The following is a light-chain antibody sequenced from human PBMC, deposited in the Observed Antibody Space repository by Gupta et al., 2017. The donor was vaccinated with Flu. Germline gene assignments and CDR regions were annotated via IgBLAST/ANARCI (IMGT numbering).Light chain of an antibody. CDR2: GAS. Sequence: DIQMTQSPSTLSASVGDRVTITCRASQSIGSSLAWYQQKPGKAPKFLIYGASSLDSGVPSRFSGRASATEFSLTISILHPGHFATYCSQRENTYPYTFGQGTKLEIK. CDR1: QSIGSS. CDR3: QRENTYPYT. V-gene: IGKV1-5*03. J-gene: IGKJ2*01.